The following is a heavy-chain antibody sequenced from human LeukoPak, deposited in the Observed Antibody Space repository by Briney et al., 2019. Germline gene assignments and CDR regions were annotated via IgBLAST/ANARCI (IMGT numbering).Heavy chain of an antibody. J-gene: IGHJ4*02. V-gene: IGHV1-69*13. D-gene: IGHD4-11*01. CDR2: IIPIFGTA. CDR1: GGTFSSYA. CDR3: ARDLLDDYSNF. Sequence: GASVKVSCKASGGTFSSYAISWVRQAPGQGLEWMGGIIPIFGTANYAQKFQGRVTITADESTSTAYMELSSLRSEDTAVYYGARDLLDDYSNFWGQGTLVTVSS.